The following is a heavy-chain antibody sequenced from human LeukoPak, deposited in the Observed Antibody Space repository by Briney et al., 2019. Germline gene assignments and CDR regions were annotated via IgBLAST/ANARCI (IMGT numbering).Heavy chain of an antibody. CDR2: SSNGGSTI. J-gene: IGHJ6*02. CDR1: GFTFSSHW. D-gene: IGHD6-6*01. CDR3: AREDSSSSFGYYYYGMDV. V-gene: IGHV3-48*04. Sequence: GGSLRLSCAGSGFTFSSHWIGWVRQAPGKGLEWVSYSSNGGSTIYYADSVKGRLTISRDNAKNSLYLQMNSLRAEDTAVYYCAREDSSSSFGYYYYGMDVWGQGTTVTVSS.